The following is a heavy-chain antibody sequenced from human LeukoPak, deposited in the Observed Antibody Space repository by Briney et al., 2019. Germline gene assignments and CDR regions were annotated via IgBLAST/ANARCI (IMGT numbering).Heavy chain of an antibody. V-gene: IGHV7-4-1*02. CDR3: ARIVGATEALDS. CDR1: GYTFTRYD. J-gene: IGHJ4*02. CDR2: INTNTEKP. D-gene: IGHD1-26*01. Sequence: ASVKVSCKASGYTFTRYDMNWMRQAPGQGLEFLGWINTNTEKPSYAEDFTGRFVFSLDTSVTTAYLHINNLRADDSAIYYCARIVGATEALDSWGQGTPVTVSS.